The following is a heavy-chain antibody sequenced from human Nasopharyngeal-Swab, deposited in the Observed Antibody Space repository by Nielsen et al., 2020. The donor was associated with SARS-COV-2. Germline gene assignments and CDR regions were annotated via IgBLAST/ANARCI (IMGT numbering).Heavy chain of an antibody. V-gene: IGHV1-2*02. CDR2: INPNSGGT. Sequence: ASVKVSCKAFGYTFTGYYMHWVRQAPGQGLEWMGWINPNSGGTNYAQKFQGRVTMTRDTSISTAYMELSRLRSDDTAVYYCARLPTALVGWKDYWGQGTLVTVSS. CDR1: GYTFTGYY. J-gene: IGHJ4*02. D-gene: IGHD5-18*01. CDR3: ARLPTALVGWKDY.